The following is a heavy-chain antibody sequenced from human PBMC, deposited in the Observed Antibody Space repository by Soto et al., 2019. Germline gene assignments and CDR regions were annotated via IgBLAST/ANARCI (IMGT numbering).Heavy chain of an antibody. J-gene: IGHJ3*02. CDR3: ERDEQGAFEI. V-gene: IGHV1-69*01. CDR1: GGTFSSYA. CDR2: IIPIFGTA. D-gene: IGHD6-13*01. Sequence: QVQLVQSGAEVKQPGSSVKVSCKASGGTFSSYAISWVRQAPGQGLEWMGGIIPIFGTANYAHKFQGRVTITADESTSTAYMELSSRSSEDKDLYYCERDEQGAFEISGRGTIVIVS.